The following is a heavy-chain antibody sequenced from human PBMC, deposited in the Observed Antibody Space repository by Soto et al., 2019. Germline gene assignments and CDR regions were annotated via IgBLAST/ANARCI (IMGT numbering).Heavy chain of an antibody. V-gene: IGHV4-30-4*01. J-gene: IGHJ3*02. CDR2: IYYSGST. D-gene: IGHD3-22*01. CDR1: GGSISSGYYY. CDR3: ARYTRITMIVVVTNQAAFDI. Sequence: PSETLSLTCSVSGGSISSGYYYWSWIRQPPGKGLEWIGNIYYSGSTYYNPSLKSRVTISVDTSKNQFSLKLSSVTAADTAVYYCARYTRITMIVVVTNQAAFDIWGQGTMVTVSS.